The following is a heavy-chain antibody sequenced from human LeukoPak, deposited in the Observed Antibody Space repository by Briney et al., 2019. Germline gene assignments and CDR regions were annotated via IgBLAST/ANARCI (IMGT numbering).Heavy chain of an antibody. CDR2: IYYSGST. D-gene: IGHD3-3*01. V-gene: IGHV4-30-4*08. J-gene: IGHJ4*02. Sequence: SQTLSLTCTVSGGSISSGDYYWSWIRQPPGKGLEWIGYIYYSGSTYYNPSLKSRVTISVDTSKNQISLKLSSVTAADTAVDYCARDRGDFWSCRLLDYWGQGTLVTVSS. CDR3: ARDRGDFWSCRLLDY. CDR1: GGSISSGDYY.